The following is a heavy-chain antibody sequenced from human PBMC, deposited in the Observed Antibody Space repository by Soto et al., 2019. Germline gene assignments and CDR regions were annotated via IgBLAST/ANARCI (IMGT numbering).Heavy chain of an antibody. V-gene: IGHV1-3*01. CDR3: ARDRVRFLEWLPPPSGWFDP. Sequence: GASVKVSCKASGYTFTSYAMHWVRQAPGQRLEWMGWINAGNGNTKYSQKFQGRVTITRDTSASTAYMELSSLRSEDTAVYYCARDRVRFLEWLPPPSGWFDPWGQGXLVTVYS. CDR1: GYTFTSYA. CDR2: INAGNGNT. D-gene: IGHD3-3*01. J-gene: IGHJ5*02.